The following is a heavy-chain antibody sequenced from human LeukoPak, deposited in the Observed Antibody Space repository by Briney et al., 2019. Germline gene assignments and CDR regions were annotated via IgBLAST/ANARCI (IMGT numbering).Heavy chain of an antibody. CDR3: AKWGLVTGTTRDY. J-gene: IGHJ4*02. Sequence: PGGSLRLSCVASGFTFGSYWMHWVRQAPGKGLVWVSRVNSDGSTTSYADSVKGRFTISRDNAKNTLYLQMNTLRAEDTAVYYCAKWGLVTGTTRDYWGQGTLVTVSS. V-gene: IGHV3-74*01. CDR2: VNSDGSTT. CDR1: GFTFGSYW. D-gene: IGHD1-20*01.